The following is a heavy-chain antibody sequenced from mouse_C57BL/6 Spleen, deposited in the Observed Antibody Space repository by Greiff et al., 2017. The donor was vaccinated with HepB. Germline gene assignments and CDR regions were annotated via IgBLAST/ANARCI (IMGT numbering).Heavy chain of an antibody. Sequence: QVQLQQPGAELVRPGSSVKLSCKASGYTFTSYWMDWVKQRPGQGLEWIGNIYPSDSETHYNQKFKDKATLTVDKSSSTAYMQLSSLTSEDSAVYYCARSYDYDGNFDYWGQGTTLTVSS. V-gene: IGHV1-61*01. CDR1: GYTFTSYW. D-gene: IGHD2-4*01. J-gene: IGHJ2*01. CDR3: ARSYDYDGNFDY. CDR2: IYPSDSET.